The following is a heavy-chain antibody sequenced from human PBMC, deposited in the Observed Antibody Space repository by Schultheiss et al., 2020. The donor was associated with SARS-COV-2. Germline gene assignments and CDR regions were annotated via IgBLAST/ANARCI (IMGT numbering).Heavy chain of an antibody. V-gene: IGHV4-59*12. CDR2: IYYSGST. J-gene: IGHJ4*02. D-gene: IGHD3-22*01. CDR3: ARGGYYDSSGYSPIDY. Sequence: SETLSLTCTVSGGSISSYYWSWIRQPPGKGLEWIGYIYYSGSTYYNPSLKSRVTISVDTSKNQLSLKLSSVTAADTAVYYCARGGYYDSSGYSPIDYWGQGNLVTVSS. CDR1: GGSISSYY.